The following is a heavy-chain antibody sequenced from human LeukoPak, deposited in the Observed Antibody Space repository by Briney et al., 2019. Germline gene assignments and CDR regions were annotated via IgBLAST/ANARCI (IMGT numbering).Heavy chain of an antibody. V-gene: IGHV3-7*01. CDR2: IKPDGTEN. J-gene: IGHJ4*02. Sequence: GGSLRLSCAASGFTFSDYYMSWIRQAPGKGLEWVANIKPDGTENYYVDSVKGRFTISRDNAKNSLYLQMNGLRAEDTAVYYCAIQKADLITMVRGIIAFWGQGTLVTVSS. CDR1: GFTFSDYY. CDR3: AIQKADLITMVRGIIAF. D-gene: IGHD3-10*01.